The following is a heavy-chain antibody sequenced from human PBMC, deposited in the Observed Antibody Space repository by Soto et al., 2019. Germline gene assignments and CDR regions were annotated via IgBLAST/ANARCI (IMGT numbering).Heavy chain of an antibody. CDR1: GFTFSNSA. Sequence: EVQLLESGGGLVQPGGSLRLSCAASGFTFSNSAMSWVRQAPGKGLEWVSVIRTTGTSTYYADSVKGRFTVSRDNSYNPVFLQMNSLRPDDTAVYYSARGGDVCVSYHAGFQQWGQGTLVIVSS. CDR2: IRTTGTST. CDR3: ARGGDVCVSYHAGFQQ. J-gene: IGHJ1*01. V-gene: IGHV3-23*01. D-gene: IGHD3-16*02.